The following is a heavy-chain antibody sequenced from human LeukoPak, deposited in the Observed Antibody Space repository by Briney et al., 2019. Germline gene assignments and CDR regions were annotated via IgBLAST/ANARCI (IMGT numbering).Heavy chain of an antibody. CDR2: INPNSGGT. V-gene: IGHV1-2*02. D-gene: IGHD3-10*01. CDR1: GYTFTRYY. CDR3: ARDAQHYYGSGSYPHNGFDP. Sequence: ASVKVSCKASGYTFTRYYMHWVRQAPGQGLEWTGWINPNSGGTNYAQKFQGRVTMTRDTSISTAYMELSRLRSDDTAVYYCARDAQHYYGSGSYPHNGFDPWGQGTLVTVSS. J-gene: IGHJ5*02.